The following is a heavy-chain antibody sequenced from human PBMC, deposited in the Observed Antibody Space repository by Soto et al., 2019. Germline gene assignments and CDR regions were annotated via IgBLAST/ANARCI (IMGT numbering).Heavy chain of an antibody. Sequence: SETLSLTCTVSGGSISSGGYYWSWIRQHPGKGLEWIGFIYYSGSTYYNPSLKSRVTISADTSKNQFSLKLSSVTAADTAVYYCAREFNGDSYYYMDVWGKGTTVTVSS. J-gene: IGHJ6*03. V-gene: IGHV4-31*03. CDR3: AREFNGDSYYYMDV. D-gene: IGHD2-21*01. CDR2: IYYSGST. CDR1: GGSISSGGYY.